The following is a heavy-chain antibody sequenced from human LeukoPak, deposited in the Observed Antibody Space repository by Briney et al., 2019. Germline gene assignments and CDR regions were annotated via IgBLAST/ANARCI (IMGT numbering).Heavy chain of an antibody. D-gene: IGHD6-19*01. Sequence: SETLSLTCAVSGYSISSGYYWGWIRQPPGKGLEWIGEINHSGSTNYNPSLKSRVTISVDTSKNQFSLKLSSVTAADTAVYYCARCYGYSSGWYGGDYYYMDVWGKGTTVNVSS. CDR1: GYSISSGYY. J-gene: IGHJ6*03. CDR2: INHSGST. CDR3: ARCYGYSSGWYGGDYYYMDV. V-gene: IGHV4-38-2*01.